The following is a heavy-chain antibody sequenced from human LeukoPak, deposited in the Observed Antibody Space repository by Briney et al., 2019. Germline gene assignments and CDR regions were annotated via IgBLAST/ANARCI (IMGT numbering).Heavy chain of an antibody. J-gene: IGHJ4*02. D-gene: IGHD3-10*01. CDR1: GFTFSSYA. CDR3: AKGVYYGSEDRDY. V-gene: IGHV3-23*01. CDR2: ISGSGGST. Sequence: GGSLRLSCAASGFTFSSYAMSWIRQAPGKGLEWVSGISGSGGSTYYADSLKGRFTISRDNSKNTLYLQINSLRAEDTAVYYCAKGVYYGSEDRDYWGQGTLVTVSS.